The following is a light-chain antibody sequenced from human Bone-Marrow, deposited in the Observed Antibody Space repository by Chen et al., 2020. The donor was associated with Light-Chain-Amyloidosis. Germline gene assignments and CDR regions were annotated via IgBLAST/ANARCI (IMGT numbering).Light chain of an antibody. Sequence: QSALTQPASGSGSPGQWIPTPGTGTSSDDGGVNHVSWYQQHPYKAPQLMIYEVTTRPTWFPDPFSGSKSDNTASRTISGLQTEDEADYFCSSYTITNTLIFGSGTRVTVL. CDR1: SSDDGGVNH. J-gene: IGLJ1*01. CDR2: EVT. CDR3: SSYTITNTLI. V-gene: IGLV2-14*01.